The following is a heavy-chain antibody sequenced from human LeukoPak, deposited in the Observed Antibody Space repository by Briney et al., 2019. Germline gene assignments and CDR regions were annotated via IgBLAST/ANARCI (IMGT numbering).Heavy chain of an antibody. CDR2: IYYSGST. J-gene: IGHJ4*02. CDR3: ARHEAQDFDY. Sequence: PSETLSLTCTASGGSISSYYWSWIRQPPGKGLEWIGYIYYSGSTNYNPSLKSRVTISVDTSKNQFSLKLSSVTAADTAVYYCARHEAQDFDYWGQGTLVTVSS. V-gene: IGHV4-59*01. CDR1: GGSISSYY.